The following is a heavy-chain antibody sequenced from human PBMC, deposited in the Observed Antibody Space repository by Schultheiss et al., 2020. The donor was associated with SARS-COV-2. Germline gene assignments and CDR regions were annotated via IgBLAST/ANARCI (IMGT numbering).Heavy chain of an antibody. CDR3: AKDRAGITGTTGYFDY. J-gene: IGHJ4*02. D-gene: IGHD1-7*01. Sequence: GGSLRLSCAASGFTFSNAWMSWVRQAPGKGLEWVGRIKSKTDGGTTDYAAPVKGRFTISRDDSKNTLYLQMNSLRAEDTAVYYCAKDRAGITGTTGYFDYWGQGTLVTVSS. CDR1: GFTFSNAW. V-gene: IGHV3-15*01. CDR2: IKSKTDGGTT.